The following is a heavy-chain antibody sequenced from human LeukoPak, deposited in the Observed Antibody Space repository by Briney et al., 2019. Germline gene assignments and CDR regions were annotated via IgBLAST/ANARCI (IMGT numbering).Heavy chain of an antibody. V-gene: IGHV3-21*01. CDR2: ISSSSSSI. D-gene: IGHD3-22*01. J-gene: IGHJ4*02. CDR3: ARDHGVITMMTGGDY. Sequence: PGGSLRLSCAASGFTFSSYSINWVRQAPGKGLEWVSSISSSSSSIYYADSVKGRFTISRDNAKNSLYLQMNSLRAKDTAVYYCARDHGVITMMTGGDYWGQGTLVTVSS. CDR1: GFTFSSYS.